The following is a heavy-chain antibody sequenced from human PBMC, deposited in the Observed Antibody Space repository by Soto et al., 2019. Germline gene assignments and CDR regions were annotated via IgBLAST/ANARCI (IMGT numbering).Heavy chain of an antibody. D-gene: IGHD2-15*01. CDR3: ARTYCSSGSCYYLDL. Sequence: TSETLSLTCAVSGGSISSGNYWNWVRQPPGKGLEWIGEIYQSGSTNYNPSLKSRVAISLDKSKNQFSLNVSSVTAADTALYYCARTYCSSGSCYYLDLWGQGTLVTVSS. V-gene: IGHV4-4*02. CDR1: GGSISSGNY. J-gene: IGHJ4*02. CDR2: IYQSGST.